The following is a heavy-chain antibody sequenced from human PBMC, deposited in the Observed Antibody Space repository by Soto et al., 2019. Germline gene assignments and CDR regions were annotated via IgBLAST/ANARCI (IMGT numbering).Heavy chain of an antibody. V-gene: IGHV5-51*01. Sequence: EVQLVQSGAEVKKPGESLKISCKGSGYSFTSYWIGWVRQMPGKGLEWMGIIYPGDSDTRYSPSFQGQVTISADKSISTAYLQWSSLKASDTAMYYCARHVRGSSSWKTGLDYYYYGMDVWGQGTTVTVSS. J-gene: IGHJ6*02. CDR3: ARHVRGSSSWKTGLDYYYYGMDV. D-gene: IGHD6-13*01. CDR1: GYSFTSYW. CDR2: IYPGDSDT.